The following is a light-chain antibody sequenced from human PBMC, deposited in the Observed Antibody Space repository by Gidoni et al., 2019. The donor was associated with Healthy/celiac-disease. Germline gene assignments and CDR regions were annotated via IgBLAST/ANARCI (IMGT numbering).Light chain of an antibody. CDR2: EVS. Sequence: DIVMTQTPLSLSATPGQPASISCKSSQSLLQNNGKTFLNWFLQKPGQSPQLLIYEVSSRFSGVPYRFSGSGSGTDFTLKISRVEADDVGIYYCMQGRSLPRTFXXXAKVEIK. J-gene: IGKJ1*01. CDR1: QSLLQNNGKTF. CDR3: MQGRSLPRT. V-gene: IGKV2-29*02.